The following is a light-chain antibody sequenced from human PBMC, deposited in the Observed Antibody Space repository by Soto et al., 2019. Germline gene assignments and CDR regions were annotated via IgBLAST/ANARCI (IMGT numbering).Light chain of an antibody. CDR1: RRDVGGYNY. Sequence: QSALTQPASVSGSPGQSITISCTGTRRDVGGYNYVSWYQQYPGKSPKLLIYEVTHRPSGVSNRFSGSKSGNTASLTISGLQSEDEADYYCCSYAGRYTYVFGTGTKVTVL. CDR2: EVT. CDR3: CSYAGRYTYV. V-gene: IGLV2-14*01. J-gene: IGLJ1*01.